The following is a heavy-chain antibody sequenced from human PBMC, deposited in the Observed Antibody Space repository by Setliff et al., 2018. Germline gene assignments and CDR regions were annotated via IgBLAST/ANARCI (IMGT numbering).Heavy chain of an antibody. D-gene: IGHD1-1*01. CDR1: GVSVASHY. J-gene: IGHJ5*02. V-gene: IGHV4-59*02. CDR2: VHDNGET. Sequence: SETLSLTCTVSGVSVASHYWSWIRQAPGTGLEWIAYVHDNGETNQNPSLKSRVTISVDTSKNQFSLKMTSVTAADTAIYYCARGSTGIYDPWGQGILVTVLL. CDR3: ARGSTGIYDP.